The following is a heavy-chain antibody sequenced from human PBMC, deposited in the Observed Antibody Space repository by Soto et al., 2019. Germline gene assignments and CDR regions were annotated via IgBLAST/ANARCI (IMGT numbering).Heavy chain of an antibody. CDR3: AGGLYSNPHFDY. Sequence: GASVKVSCKASGYTFAGYAMHWVRQAPGQRLEWMGWINGGDGYTKYSQKFQGRVTITRDTSASTAYMELSSLTSEDTAVYYCAGGLYSNPHFDYGGQGTLVPVSS. CDR2: INGGDGYT. D-gene: IGHD4-4*01. V-gene: IGHV1-3*01. J-gene: IGHJ4*02. CDR1: GYTFAGYA.